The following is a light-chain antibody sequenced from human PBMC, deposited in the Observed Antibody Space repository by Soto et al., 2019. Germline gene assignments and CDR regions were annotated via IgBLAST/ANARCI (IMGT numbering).Light chain of an antibody. CDR3: QKYNSYSPK. J-gene: IGKJ1*01. Sequence: DIQMTQSPSSLAASVGDIVTITCRASQRISVWLAWYQQKAGKAPNLLIYKASRLESGVPSRFSGSGSETEFTLTISGLQPGDSATYYCQKYNSYSPKFGQGTKVDIK. CDR2: KAS. V-gene: IGKV1-5*03. CDR1: QRISVW.